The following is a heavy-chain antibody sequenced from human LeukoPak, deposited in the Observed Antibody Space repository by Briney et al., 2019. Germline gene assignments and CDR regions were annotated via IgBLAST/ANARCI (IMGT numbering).Heavy chain of an antibody. CDR2: INPSGGST. D-gene: IGHD2-15*01. CDR3: NIYCSGGSCFDYMDV. Sequence: GASVKVSCKASGYTFTSYYMHWVRQAPGQGLEWMGIINPSGGSTSYAQKFQGRVTMTRDTSTSTVYMELSSLRSEDTAVYYCNIYCSGGSCFDYMDVWGKGTTVTVSS. CDR1: GYTFTSYY. J-gene: IGHJ6*03. V-gene: IGHV1-46*01.